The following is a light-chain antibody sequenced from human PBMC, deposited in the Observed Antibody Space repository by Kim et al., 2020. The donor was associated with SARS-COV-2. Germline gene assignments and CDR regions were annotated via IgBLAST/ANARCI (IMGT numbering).Light chain of an antibody. CDR3: QHYGSSPRN. J-gene: IGKJ4*01. V-gene: IGKV3-20*01. CDR2: GAS. Sequence: EIVLTQSPGTLSLSPGERATLSCRASQSVSSSYLAWYQQKPGQAPRLLIHGASSRATGIPDRFSGSGSGTDFTLTISRLEPEDFAVYYCQHYGSSPRNFGGGTKVDIK. CDR1: QSVSSSY.